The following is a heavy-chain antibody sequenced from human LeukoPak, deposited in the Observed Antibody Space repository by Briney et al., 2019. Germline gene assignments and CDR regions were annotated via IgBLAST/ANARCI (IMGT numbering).Heavy chain of an antibody. Sequence: GASVKVSCKASGYTFTGYYMHWVRQAPGQGLEWMGWINPNSGGTNYAQKFQGRVTMTRDTSISTAYMEPSRLRSDDTAVYYCARVSLMYYDILTGPFDPWGQGTLVTVSS. CDR2: INPNSGGT. D-gene: IGHD3-9*01. J-gene: IGHJ5*02. V-gene: IGHV1-2*02. CDR1: GYTFTGYY. CDR3: ARVSLMYYDILTGPFDP.